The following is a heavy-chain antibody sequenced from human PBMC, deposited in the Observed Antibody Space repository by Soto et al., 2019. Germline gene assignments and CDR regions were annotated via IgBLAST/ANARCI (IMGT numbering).Heavy chain of an antibody. CDR2: IYYNGST. J-gene: IGHJ3*02. CDR1: GGSISSSSYY. V-gene: IGHV4-39*01. D-gene: IGHD2-15*01. Sequence: QLQLQESGPGLVKPSETLSLTCTVSGGSISSSSYYWGWIRQPPGKGLEWIGSIYYNGSTYYNPSLKSRVTISVDTSKNQFSLKLSSVTAADTAVYYCARHPGYCSGGSCYRHGAFDIWGQGTMVTVSS. CDR3: ARHPGYCSGGSCYRHGAFDI.